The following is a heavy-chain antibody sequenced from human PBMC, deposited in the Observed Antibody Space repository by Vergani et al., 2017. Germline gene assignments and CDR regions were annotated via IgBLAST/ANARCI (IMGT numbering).Heavy chain of an antibody. J-gene: IGHJ4*02. CDR1: EFTFSAYG. CDR2: VLFDGSNE. V-gene: IGHV3-30*02. CDR3: ARDLAYCHEGSCAL. Sequence: QVHLVESGGGVVQPGGSLRLSCAASEFTFSAYGMRWVRQAPGKGLEWVAYVLFDGSNEYYADSVKGRFIVSRDNSNDALYLQMNSLRTDDTAVYYCARDLAYCHEGSCALWGQGSVVTVSS. D-gene: IGHD2-15*01.